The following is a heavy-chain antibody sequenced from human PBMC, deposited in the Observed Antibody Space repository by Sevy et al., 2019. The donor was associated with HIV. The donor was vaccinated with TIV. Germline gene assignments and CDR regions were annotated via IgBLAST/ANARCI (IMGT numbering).Heavy chain of an antibody. J-gene: IGHJ4*01. CDR1: GFTFSSYS. CDR2: ISSSSDSSRTL. D-gene: IGHD6-19*01. Sequence: GGSLRLSCVASGFTFSSYSMNWVRQAPGKGLEWVSYISSSSDSSRTLYYADSVKGRFSISRDNAKNSVHLQMTSLRVEDTAVYYCARPDLCGWYFDFWGHGTLVTVSP. CDR3: ARPDLCGWYFDF. V-gene: IGHV3-48*01.